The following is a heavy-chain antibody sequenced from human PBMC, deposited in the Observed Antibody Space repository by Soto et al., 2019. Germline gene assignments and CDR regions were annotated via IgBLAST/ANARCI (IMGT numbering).Heavy chain of an antibody. Sequence: SGPTLVKPTQTLTLTCTFSGFSLSTSGVGVGWIRQPPGKALEWLALIFWDEDKRHSPSLKSRLTITKDTPKNQVVLTMTNMDPVDTATYYCAHRPRYNWNYEKGAYFDYWGQGTLVTVSS. J-gene: IGHJ4*02. D-gene: IGHD1-7*01. CDR1: GFSLSTSGVG. CDR3: AHRPRYNWNYEKGAYFDY. V-gene: IGHV2-5*02. CDR2: IFWDEDK.